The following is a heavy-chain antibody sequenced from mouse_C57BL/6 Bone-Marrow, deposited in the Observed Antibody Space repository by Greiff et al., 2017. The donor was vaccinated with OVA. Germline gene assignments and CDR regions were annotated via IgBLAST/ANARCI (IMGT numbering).Heavy chain of an antibody. Sequence: EVKLQQSGPELVKPGASVKISCKASGYTFTDYYMNWVKQSHGKSLEWIGDINPNNGGTSYNQKFKGKATLTVDKSSSTAYMELRSLTSEDSAVYYCARYWDRGYWGQGTLVTVSA. CDR3: ARYWDRGY. V-gene: IGHV1-26*01. J-gene: IGHJ3*01. CDR2: INPNNGGT. CDR1: GYTFTDYY. D-gene: IGHD4-1*01.